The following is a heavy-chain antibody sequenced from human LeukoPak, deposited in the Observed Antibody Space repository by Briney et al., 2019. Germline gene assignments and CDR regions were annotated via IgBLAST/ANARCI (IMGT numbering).Heavy chain of an antibody. CDR1: GFNFRDHW. Sequence: GGSLRLSCAGSGFNFRDHWMSWLRQAPGKGPEWVAHIKPDGSEKYYVDSVKGRLIISRDDARNSLSLQMNSLRAGDTAVYYCGRGYSEVDYWGQGTLVTVSS. D-gene: IGHD5-12*01. CDR3: GRGYSEVDY. J-gene: IGHJ4*02. V-gene: IGHV3-7*01. CDR2: IKPDGSEK.